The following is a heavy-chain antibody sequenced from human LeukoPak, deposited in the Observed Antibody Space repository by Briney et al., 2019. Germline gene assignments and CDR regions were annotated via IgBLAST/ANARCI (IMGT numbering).Heavy chain of an antibody. V-gene: IGHV4-34*01. Sequence: PGGSLRLSCAASGFTFSSYAMSWARQPPGKGLEWIGEINHSGSTNYNPSLKSRVTISVDTSKNQFSLKLSSVTAADTAVYYCARGKPRYDFRSGYYRLAFDYWGQGTLVTVSS. CDR2: INHSGST. CDR1: GFTFSSYA. D-gene: IGHD3-3*01. J-gene: IGHJ4*02. CDR3: ARGKPRYDFRSGYYRLAFDY.